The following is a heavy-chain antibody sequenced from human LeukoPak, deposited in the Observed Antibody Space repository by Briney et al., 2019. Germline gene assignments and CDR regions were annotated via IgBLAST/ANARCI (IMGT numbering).Heavy chain of an antibody. CDR2: IIPIFGTA. CDR3: ARGSETKSSNYYYYYMDV. CDR1: GGTFSSYA. J-gene: IGHJ6*03. Sequence: ASVKVSCKASGGTFSSYAISWVRQAPGQGLEWMGGIIPIFGTANYAQKFQGRVTITTDESTSTAYMELSSLRSEDTAVYYCARGSETKSSNYYYYYMDVWGKGTTITVSS. V-gene: IGHV1-69*05.